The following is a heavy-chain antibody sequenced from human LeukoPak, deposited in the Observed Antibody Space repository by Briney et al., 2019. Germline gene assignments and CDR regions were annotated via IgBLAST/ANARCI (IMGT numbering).Heavy chain of an antibody. J-gene: IGHJ4*02. Sequence: ASVKVSCKASGYTFTSYDINWVRQATGQGLEWMGWMNPNSGNTGYAQKFQGRVTMTRNTAISTAYVELISLRSEDTAVYYCARKLTVPRPRVYYFDYWGQGTLVTVSS. V-gene: IGHV1-8*01. CDR2: MNPNSGNT. D-gene: IGHD4-17*01. CDR1: GYTFTSYD. CDR3: ARKLTVPRPRVYYFDY.